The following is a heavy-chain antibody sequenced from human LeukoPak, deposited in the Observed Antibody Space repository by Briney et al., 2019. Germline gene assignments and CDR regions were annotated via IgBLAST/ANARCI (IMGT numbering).Heavy chain of an antibody. CDR3: ATSTEPTEGGLDY. CDR1: GYSFTSYW. V-gene: IGHV5-51*01. D-gene: IGHD1-26*01. CDR2: TYPGDSDT. Sequence: GESLKISCKGSGYSFTSYWIGWVRQMPGKGLEWMGITYPGDSDTRYRPSFQGQVTISADKSISTAYLQWSSLKASDTAMYYCATSTEPTEGGLDYWGQGTLVIVPS. J-gene: IGHJ4*02.